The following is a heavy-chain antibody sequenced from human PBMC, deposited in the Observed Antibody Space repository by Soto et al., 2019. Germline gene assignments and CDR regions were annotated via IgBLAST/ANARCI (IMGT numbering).Heavy chain of an antibody. CDR3: ARFSTTMAVPAAEDYYYYGMDV. CDR2: IYYSGST. D-gene: IGHD2-2*01. Sequence: PSETLSLTCTVSGGSISSYYWSWIRQPPGKGLEWIGYIYYSGSTNYNPSLKSRVTISVDTSKNQFSLKLSSVTAADTAVYYCARFSTTMAVPAAEDYYYYGMDVWGQGTTVTVSS. J-gene: IGHJ6*02. V-gene: IGHV4-59*01. CDR1: GGSISSYY.